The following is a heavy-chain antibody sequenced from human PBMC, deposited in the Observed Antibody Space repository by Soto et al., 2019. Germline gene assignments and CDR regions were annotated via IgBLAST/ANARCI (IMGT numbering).Heavy chain of an antibody. J-gene: IGHJ4*02. V-gene: IGHV3-11*01. D-gene: IGHD6-6*01. CDR3: ARRGTISSAHPFDH. CDR2: ITSSGSNT. CDR1: GFTFSGYN. Sequence: QVQLVESGGGLVKPGGSLRLSCAASGFTFSGYNMSWIRQAPGKGLEWVAYITSSGSNTFDAESVKGRFTISRDNTKNLLYLHMNSLSAEDTAVYYCARRGTISSAHPFDHWGQGTLVTVSS.